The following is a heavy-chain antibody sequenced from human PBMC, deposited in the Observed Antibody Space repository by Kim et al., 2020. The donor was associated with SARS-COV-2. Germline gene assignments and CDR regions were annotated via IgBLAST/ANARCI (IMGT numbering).Heavy chain of an antibody. CDR1: GFTFSSYS. J-gene: IGHJ3*02. CDR3: ARDWRPHDILTGYTLPDAFDI. CDR2: ISSSSSYI. Sequence: GGSLRLSCAASGFTFSSYSMNWVRQAPGKGLEWVSSISSSSSYIYYADSVKGRFTISRDNAKNSLYLQMNSLRAEDTAVYYWARDWRPHDILTGYTLPDAFDIWGQGTIVTVSS. V-gene: IGHV3-21*01. D-gene: IGHD3-9*01.